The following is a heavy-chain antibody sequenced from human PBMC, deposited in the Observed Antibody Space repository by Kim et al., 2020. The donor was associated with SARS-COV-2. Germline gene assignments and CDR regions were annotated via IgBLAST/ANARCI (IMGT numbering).Heavy chain of an antibody. Sequence: GESLKISCKGSGYSFTSYWIGWVHQMPGKGLEWMGIIYPGDSDTRYSPSFQGQVTIPADKSISPAYLQWSSLKASDTAMYYCARQDTAMANGFDHWGQGTLVTVSS. CDR3: ARQDTAMANGFDH. D-gene: IGHD5-18*01. J-gene: IGHJ4*02. CDR2: IYPGDSDT. CDR1: GYSFTSYW. V-gene: IGHV5-51*07.